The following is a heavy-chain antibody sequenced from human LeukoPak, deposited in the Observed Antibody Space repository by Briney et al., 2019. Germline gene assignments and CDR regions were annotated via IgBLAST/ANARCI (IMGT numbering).Heavy chain of an antibody. CDR2: IYYSGST. Sequence: SETLSLTCTVSGGSISSYYWSWIRQPPGKGLERIGYIYYSGSTNYNPSLKSRVTISVGTSKNQFSLKLRSVTAADTAVYFCARGYSYDSFDYWGLGTLVTVSS. CDR1: GGSISSYY. V-gene: IGHV4-59*01. D-gene: IGHD3-16*01. CDR3: ARGYSYDSFDY. J-gene: IGHJ4*02.